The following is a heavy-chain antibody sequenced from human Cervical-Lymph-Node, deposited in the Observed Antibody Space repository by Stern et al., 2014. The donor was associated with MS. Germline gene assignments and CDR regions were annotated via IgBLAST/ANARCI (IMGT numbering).Heavy chain of an antibody. J-gene: IGHJ4*02. Sequence: QVQLQESGPGLVKPSQTLSLTCTVSGGSISSGDYYWSWIRPPPGKGLEWIGDIYYSGSTYYNPSLKSRVTISVDTSKNQFSLKLSSVTAADTAVYYCARGGEYYDSSGYSLLDYWGQGTLVTVSS. CDR3: ARGGEYYDSSGYSLLDY. CDR2: IYYSGST. V-gene: IGHV4-30-4*01. CDR1: GGSISSGDYY. D-gene: IGHD3-22*01.